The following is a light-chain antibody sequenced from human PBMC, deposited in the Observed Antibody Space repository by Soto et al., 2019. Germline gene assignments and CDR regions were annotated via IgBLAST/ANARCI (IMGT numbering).Light chain of an antibody. Sequence: DIQMTQSPSSLSASVGDRVTISCRASQNIDKYLNWYQHKPGKAPTLLIYATSHLRSGVPTRFSGSGAGTLFTLTISSLQHEDLATYYCQRSYGIPGTVGRGTKVEL. CDR3: QRSYGIPGT. V-gene: IGKV1-39*01. J-gene: IGKJ1*01. CDR2: ATS. CDR1: QNIDKY.